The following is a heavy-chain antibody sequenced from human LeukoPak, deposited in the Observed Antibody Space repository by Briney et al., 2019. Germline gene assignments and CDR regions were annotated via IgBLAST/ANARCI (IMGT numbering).Heavy chain of an antibody. CDR2: IYHSGST. CDR1: GYSISSGYY. CDR3: ARDIAVAGQTFDY. J-gene: IGHJ4*02. D-gene: IGHD6-19*01. Sequence: SETLSLTCTVSGYSISSGYYWGWIRQPPGKGLEWIGSIYHSGSTYYNPSLKSRVTISVDTSKNQFSLKLSSVTAADTAVYYCARDIAVAGQTFDYWGQGTLVTVSS. V-gene: IGHV4-38-2*02.